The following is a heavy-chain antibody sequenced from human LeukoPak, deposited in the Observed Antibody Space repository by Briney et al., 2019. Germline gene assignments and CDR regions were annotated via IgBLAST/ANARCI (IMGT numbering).Heavy chain of an antibody. V-gene: IGHV3-48*03. J-gene: IGHJ4*02. CDR2: ITGSGDTI. Sequence: HAGGSLRLSCSASGFTFSSYEMNWVRQAPGKGLEWISYITGSGDTIYYADSVKGRFTISRDNAKNSLFLQMNSLRAEDTAVYYCGRGGSGSYLKTPFDYWGQGTLVTVSS. D-gene: IGHD3-10*01. CDR3: GRGGSGSYLKTPFDY. CDR1: GFTFSSYE.